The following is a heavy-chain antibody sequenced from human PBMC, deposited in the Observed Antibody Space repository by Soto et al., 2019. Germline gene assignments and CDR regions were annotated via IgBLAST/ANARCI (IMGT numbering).Heavy chain of an antibody. CDR3: ARLNGWVDY. D-gene: IGHD6-19*01. CDR1: GYSISGGYY. Sequence: PSETLSLTCDVSGYSISGGYYWGWIRQPPGKGLEWIASINHSGSTYYNPSLKSRITISVDMSKNEVSLRLSSVTAADTAVFYCARLNGWVDYWGQGALVTVSS. J-gene: IGHJ4*02. CDR2: INHSGST. V-gene: IGHV4-38-2*01.